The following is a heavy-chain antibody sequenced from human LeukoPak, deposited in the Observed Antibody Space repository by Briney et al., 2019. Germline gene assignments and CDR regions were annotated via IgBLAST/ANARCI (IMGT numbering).Heavy chain of an antibody. J-gene: IGHJ6*02. V-gene: IGHV3-30*03. CDR2: ISYDGSSK. CDR3: ARDQGVVVHGKYHYYGMDV. D-gene: IGHD3-22*01. Sequence: GGSLRLSCAASGFTFSSYGIHWVRQAPGKGLEWVAAISYDGSSKYYADSVKGRFTISRDNSKNTLYLQMNSLRAEDTAVYYCARDQGVVVHGKYHYYGMDVWGQGTTVTVSS. CDR1: GFTFSSYG.